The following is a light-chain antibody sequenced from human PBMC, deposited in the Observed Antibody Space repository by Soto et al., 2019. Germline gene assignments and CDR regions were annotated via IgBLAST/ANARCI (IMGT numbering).Light chain of an antibody. V-gene: IGKV3-15*01. CDR1: QNVLRN. CDR2: GAS. Sequence: IVLTQSLATLSVSPREATSLXSKAPQNVLRNLAWYQHKPGQPPRLLIYGASTRATGIPGRFSGSGSGTEFTLTISRLEPADFAVYYCQHYGTSRRTFGQGTKVDIK. CDR3: QHYGTSRRT. J-gene: IGKJ1*01.